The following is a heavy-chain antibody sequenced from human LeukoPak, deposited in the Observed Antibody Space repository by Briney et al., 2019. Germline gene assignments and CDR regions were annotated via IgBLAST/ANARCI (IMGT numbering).Heavy chain of an antibody. CDR1: GGSISINY. D-gene: IGHD6-13*01. J-gene: IGHJ4*02. V-gene: IGHV4-59*01. CDR3: ARSSQQLVYY. CDR2: IDYSGST. Sequence: SETLSLTCTVSGGSISINYWNWIRQPPGRGLEWIGYIDYSGSTNYNPSLKSRVTISVDTSKKQFSLKLTSVTAADTAVYYCARSSQQLVYYWGQGTLVTVSS.